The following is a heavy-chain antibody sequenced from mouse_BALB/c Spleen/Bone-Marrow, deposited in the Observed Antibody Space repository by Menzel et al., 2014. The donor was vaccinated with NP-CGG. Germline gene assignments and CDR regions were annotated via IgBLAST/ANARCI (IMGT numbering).Heavy chain of an antibody. CDR1: GYTFTDYE. J-gene: IGHJ2*01. CDR2: IDPETGGN. V-gene: IGHV1-15*01. D-gene: IGHD4-1*01. Sequence: VKLMESGAELVRPGASVTLSCKASGYTFTDYEIHWVKQTPVHGLEWIGAIDPETGGNAYNQKFKGKATLTADKSSSTAYMELRSLTSEDSAVYYCTRNWDDYFDYWRQGTPLTVSS. CDR3: TRNWDDYFDY.